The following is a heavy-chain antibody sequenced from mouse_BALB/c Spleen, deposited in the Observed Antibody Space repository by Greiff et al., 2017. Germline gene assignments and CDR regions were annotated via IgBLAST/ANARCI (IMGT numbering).Heavy chain of an antibody. Sequence: VQLQQSGAELMKPGASVKISCKATGYTFSSYWIEWVKQRPGHGLEWIGEILPGSGSTNYNEKFKGKATFTADTSSNTAYMQLSSLTSEDSAVYYCARFRYYGSRAWFAYWGQGTLVTVSA. D-gene: IGHD1-1*01. CDR2: ILPGSGST. CDR3: ARFRYYGSRAWFAY. V-gene: IGHV1-9*01. J-gene: IGHJ3*01. CDR1: GYTFSSYW.